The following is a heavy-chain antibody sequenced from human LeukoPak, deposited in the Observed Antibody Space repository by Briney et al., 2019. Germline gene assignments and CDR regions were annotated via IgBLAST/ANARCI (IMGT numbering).Heavy chain of an antibody. V-gene: IGHV3-20*04. CDR1: GFSFDDLG. CDR2: INWNGAST. J-gene: IGHJ6*03. CDR3: ARAVCPTIKFCDSSYFMDV. D-gene: IGHD6-6*01. Sequence: PGGSLRLSCAASGFSFDDLGMTRVRHVPGKGLEWVAGINWNGASTGYADSVRGRFTISRDNAKNSLYLQMNSLRAEDTALYYCARAVCPTIKFCDSSYFMDVWGKGTTVNVS.